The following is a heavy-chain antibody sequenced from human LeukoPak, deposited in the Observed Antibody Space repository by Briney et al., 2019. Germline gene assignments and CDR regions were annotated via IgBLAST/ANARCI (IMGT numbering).Heavy chain of an antibody. CDR3: ARLDGEYSYGLYYFDY. CDR1: GFTFSSYA. Sequence: GGSLRLSCAASGFTFSSYAMHWVRQAPGKGLEWVAVISYDGSNKYYADSVKGRFTISRDNSKNTLYLQMNSLRAEDTAVYYCARLDGEYSYGLYYFDYWGQGTLVTVSS. CDR2: ISYDGSNK. D-gene: IGHD5-18*01. J-gene: IGHJ4*02. V-gene: IGHV3-30-3*01.